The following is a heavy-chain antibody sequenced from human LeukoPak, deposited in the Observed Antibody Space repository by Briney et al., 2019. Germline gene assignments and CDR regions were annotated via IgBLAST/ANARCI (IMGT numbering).Heavy chain of an antibody. CDR3: AKDYCSGGACYFFDY. CDR2: ISSGGGST. D-gene: IGHD2-15*01. J-gene: IGHJ4*02. Sequence: GGSLRLSCAASGFTFSSYAMSWVRQAPGKGLEWVSTISSGGGSTYYAGSVKGRFTISRDDSKNTLYLQLNSLRAEDTAAYYCAKDYCSGGACYFFDYWGQGTLVTVSS. V-gene: IGHV3-23*01. CDR1: GFTFSSYA.